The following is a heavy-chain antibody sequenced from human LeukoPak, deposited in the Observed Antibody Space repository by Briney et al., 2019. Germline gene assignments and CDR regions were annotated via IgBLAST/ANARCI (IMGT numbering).Heavy chain of an antibody. D-gene: IGHD1-26*01. CDR2: IYYSGST. J-gene: IGHJ4*02. CDR3: ERDAPELLSPFDY. Sequence: PSETLSLTCTVSGGSISSSSYYWGWIRQPPGKGLEWIGSIYYSGSTYYNPSLKSRVTISVDTSKNQFSLKLSSVTAADTAVYYCERDAPELLSPFDYWGQGTLVTVSS. CDR1: GGSISSSSYY. V-gene: IGHV4-39*07.